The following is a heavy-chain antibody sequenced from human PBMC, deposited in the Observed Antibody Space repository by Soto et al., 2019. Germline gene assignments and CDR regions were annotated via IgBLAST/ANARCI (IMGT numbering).Heavy chain of an antibody. Sequence: QVQLVESGGGVVQPGMSLRLSCTASGFTFSSYAMHWVRQAPGKGLEWVAVISYDGSNKYYADSVKGRFTISRDNSKNTLFLQMHSLRAEDTAVYYCARPDYGSGSYPDYWGQGTLVTVSS. J-gene: IGHJ4*02. CDR3: ARPDYGSGSYPDY. V-gene: IGHV3-30-3*01. D-gene: IGHD3-10*01. CDR1: GFTFSSYA. CDR2: ISYDGSNK.